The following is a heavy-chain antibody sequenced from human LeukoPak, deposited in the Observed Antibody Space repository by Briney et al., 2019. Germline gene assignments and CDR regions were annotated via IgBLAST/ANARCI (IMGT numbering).Heavy chain of an antibody. V-gene: IGHV4-34*01. Sequence: PSETLSLTCAVYGGSFSGYYWSCIRQPPGRGLEWIGEINHSGRTNYNPSLKSRVTISVDTSKNQFSLKLRKLSSVTAPDTAVYYCARGKSRGSHIDYWGQGTLVTVSS. CDR1: GGSFSGYY. CDR3: ARGKSRGSHIDY. D-gene: IGHD1-26*01. J-gene: IGHJ4*02. CDR2: INHSGRT.